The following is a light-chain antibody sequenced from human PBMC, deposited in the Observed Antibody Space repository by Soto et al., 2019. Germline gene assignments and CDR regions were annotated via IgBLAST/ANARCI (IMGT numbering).Light chain of an antibody. CDR2: KAS. V-gene: IGKV1-5*03. Sequence: DIQMTHAPSSLSASVGDVVTITWRASQSISSWLAWYQQKPGKAPKLLIYKASTLQSGVPSRFSGSGSGTEFTLTISSLQHDDFATYYCKQYNSWLNFGGGTKVDIK. CDR1: QSISSW. J-gene: IGKJ4*01. CDR3: KQYNSWLN.